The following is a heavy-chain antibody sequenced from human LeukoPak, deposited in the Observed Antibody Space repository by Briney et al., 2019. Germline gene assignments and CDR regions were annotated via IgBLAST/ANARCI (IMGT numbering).Heavy chain of an antibody. J-gene: IGHJ6*02. CDR1: GFTFSTYS. D-gene: IGHD3-22*01. V-gene: IGHV3-21*01. CDR2: ISSSSSYI. Sequence: GGSLRLSCVVSGFTFSTYSMNWVRQAPGKGLEWVSSISSSSSYIYYADSLKGRFTISRDNAKNSLFLQMNSLRAEDTAVYYCARDSDFDSSGYYPYYYYYYNMDVWGQGTTVTVSS. CDR3: ARDSDFDSSGYYPYYYYYYNMDV.